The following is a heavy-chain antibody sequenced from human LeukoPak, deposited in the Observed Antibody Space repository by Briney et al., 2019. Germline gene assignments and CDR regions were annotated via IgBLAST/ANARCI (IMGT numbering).Heavy chain of an antibody. CDR1: GFTFSSYG. Sequence: SCAASGFTFSSYGMHWVRQAPGKGLEWVAVISYDGSNKYYADSVKGRFTISRDNSKNTLYLQMNSLRAEDTAVYYCATESSSWYNGFDYWGQGTLVTVSS. V-gene: IGHV3-30*03. J-gene: IGHJ4*02. CDR3: ATESSSWYNGFDY. CDR2: ISYDGSNK. D-gene: IGHD6-13*01.